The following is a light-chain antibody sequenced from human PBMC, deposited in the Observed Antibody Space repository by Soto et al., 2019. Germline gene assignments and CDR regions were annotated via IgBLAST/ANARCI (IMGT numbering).Light chain of an antibody. CDR2: AAS. CDR3: QQSYTAPLT. CDR1: QSISSY. V-gene: IGKV1-39*01. Sequence: DIQMTQSPSSLSASVGDRVTITCRASQSISSYLNWYQQKPGKAPKLLIYAASSLQRGVPSRFSGSGSWTDFTLPIIRLQPEDFAAYYCQQSYTAPLTFGGGTKVYLK. J-gene: IGKJ4*01.